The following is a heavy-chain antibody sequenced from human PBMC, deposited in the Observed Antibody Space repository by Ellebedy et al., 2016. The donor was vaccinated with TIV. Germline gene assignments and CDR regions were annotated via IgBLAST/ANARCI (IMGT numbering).Heavy chain of an antibody. CDR3: ARRGSYGDYAVQINSWLDT. D-gene: IGHD4-17*01. CDR1: GFSFRSYW. V-gene: IGHV3-7*01. Sequence: PGGSLRLSCAASGFSFRSYWMSWVRQAPGKGLEWVANIYQDGGVQYYVDSVKGRFTISRDNADNSLFLQMNSLRAEDTAVYYCARRGSYGDYAVQINSWLDTWGRGTLVAVSS. CDR2: IYQDGGVQ. J-gene: IGHJ5*02.